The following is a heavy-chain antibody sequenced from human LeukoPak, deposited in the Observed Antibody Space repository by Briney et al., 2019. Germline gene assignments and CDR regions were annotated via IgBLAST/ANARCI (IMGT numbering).Heavy chain of an antibody. CDR1: GFTFNTYN. Sequence: GESLRLSCAASGFTFNTYNMNWVRQAPGKGLEWVSYISDDSNTIYYADSVKGRFTISRDNAKNSLYLQMNSLRAEDTAVYYCARVGYDFWSGYYWMEPDYYYYMDVWGKGTTVTVSS. CDR3: ARVGYDFWSGYYWMEPDYYYYMDV. V-gene: IGHV3-48*01. J-gene: IGHJ6*03. CDR2: ISDDSNTI. D-gene: IGHD3-3*01.